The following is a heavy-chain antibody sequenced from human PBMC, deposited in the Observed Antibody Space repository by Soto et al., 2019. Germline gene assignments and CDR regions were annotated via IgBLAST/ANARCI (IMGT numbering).Heavy chain of an antibody. V-gene: IGHV3-23*01. CDR1: GFTFSSYA. Sequence: GGSLRLSCAASGFTFSSYAMSWVRQGPGKGLEWVSAISGSGGSTYYADSVKGRFTISRDNSKNTLYLQMNSLRAEDTAVYYCASPPYSSSSLSDYYYYCMDVWGQGTTVTVSS. CDR2: ISGSGGST. CDR3: ASPPYSSSSLSDYYYYCMDV. D-gene: IGHD6-6*01. J-gene: IGHJ6*02.